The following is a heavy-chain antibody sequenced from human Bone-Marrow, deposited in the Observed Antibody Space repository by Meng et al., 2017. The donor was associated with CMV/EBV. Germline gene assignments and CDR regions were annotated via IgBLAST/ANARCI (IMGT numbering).Heavy chain of an antibody. J-gene: IGHJ2*01. CDR1: GFTFNTYS. Sequence: GGSLRLSCAGSGFTFNTYSLNWVRRAPGKGLEWVSSVSGDTKFIYYGDSLKGRSTISRDNARYSVFLQLDSLRPQDTAVYYCARGRSVTAANQYFDLWGRGTLVTVSS. D-gene: IGHD6-13*01. CDR2: VSGDTKFI. V-gene: IGHV3-21*06. CDR3: ARGRSVTAANQYFDL.